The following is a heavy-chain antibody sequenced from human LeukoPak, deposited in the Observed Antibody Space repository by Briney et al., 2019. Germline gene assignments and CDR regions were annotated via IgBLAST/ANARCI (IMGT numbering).Heavy chain of an antibody. CDR3: AKGGSKAPEY. V-gene: IGHV3-74*01. CDR2: IHSDGSST. CDR1: GFTFSNYW. Sequence: PGGSLRLSCAASGFTFSNYWMHWVRQAPGKGLVWVSRIHSDGSSTTYADSVKGRFTISRDNAKNTLYLQMNSLRAEDTAVYYCAKGGSKAPEYWGQGTLVTVSS. J-gene: IGHJ4*02. D-gene: IGHD1-14*01.